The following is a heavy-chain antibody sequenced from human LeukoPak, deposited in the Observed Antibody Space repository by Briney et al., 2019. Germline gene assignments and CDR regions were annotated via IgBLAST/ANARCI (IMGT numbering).Heavy chain of an antibody. CDR2: ISSSGSTI. Sequence: PGGSLRLSCAASGFTFSSYAMSWVRQAPGKGLEWVSYISSSGSTIYYADSVKGRFTISRDNAKNSLYLQMNSLRAEDTAVYYCARDWSSYDSSGYRAFDIWGQGTMVTVSS. D-gene: IGHD3-22*01. J-gene: IGHJ3*02. CDR1: GFTFSSYA. CDR3: ARDWSSYDSSGYRAFDI. V-gene: IGHV3-48*03.